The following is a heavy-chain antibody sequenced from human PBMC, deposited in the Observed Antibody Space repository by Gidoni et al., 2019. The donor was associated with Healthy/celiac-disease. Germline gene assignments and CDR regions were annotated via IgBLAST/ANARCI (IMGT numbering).Heavy chain of an antibody. CDR2: ISGSGGST. V-gene: IGHV3-23*01. Sequence: EVQLLESGGGLVQPGGSLRLSCAASGFTFSSYAMSWVRQAPGKGLEWVSAISGSGGSTYYADSVKGRFTISRDNSKNTLYLQMNSLRAEDTAVYYCAKEDDFWSGSPIGRFDPWGQGTLVTVSS. CDR3: AKEDDFWSGSPIGRFDP. CDR1: GFTFSSYA. J-gene: IGHJ5*02. D-gene: IGHD3-3*01.